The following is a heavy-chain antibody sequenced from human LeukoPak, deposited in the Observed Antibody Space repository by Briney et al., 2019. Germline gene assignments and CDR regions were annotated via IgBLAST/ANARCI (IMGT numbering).Heavy chain of an antibody. V-gene: IGHV1-2*02. CDR1: GYTFTGYY. CDR3: ARYIVVVPAAPRDYYYGMDV. CDR2: INPNSGGT. Sequence: ASVKVSCKASGYTFTGYYIHWVRQAPGQGLEWMGWINPNSGGTNYAQKFQGRVTMTRDTSISTAYMELSRLRSDDTAVYYCARYIVVVPAAPRDYYYGMDVWGQGTTVTVSS. J-gene: IGHJ6*02. D-gene: IGHD2-2*01.